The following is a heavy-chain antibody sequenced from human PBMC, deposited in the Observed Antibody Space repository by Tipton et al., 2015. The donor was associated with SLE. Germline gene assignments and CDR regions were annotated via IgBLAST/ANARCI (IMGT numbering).Heavy chain of an antibody. V-gene: IGHV4-4*08. J-gene: IGHJ4*02. D-gene: IGHD3-10*01. CDR3: ARGANGSGSDYDPFSLDF. Sequence: TLSLTCTVSGGSIISHYWTWIRQSPGRGLEWIGHISASGGTNYNPSLKSRVNISVDTSKNEFSLKLSSVTAADTAVYYCARGANGSGSDYDPFSLDFWGQGTLVTVSS. CDR2: ISASGGT. CDR1: GGSIISHY.